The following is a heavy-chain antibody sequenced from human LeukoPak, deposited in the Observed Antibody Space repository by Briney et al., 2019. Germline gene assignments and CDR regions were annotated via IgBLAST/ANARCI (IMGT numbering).Heavy chain of an antibody. Sequence: SETLSLTCTVSGGSISSYYWSWIRQPAGKGMGWVGRIYTSGSTNYNPSLKRRVTMSVDTSKNQFSLRLSSVTAADTAVYYCARVAVRGYSGYAAPSYYYYMDVWGKGTTVTVSS. CDR3: ARVAVRGYSGYAAPSYYYYMDV. CDR1: GGSISSYY. J-gene: IGHJ6*03. V-gene: IGHV4-4*07. CDR2: IYTSGST. D-gene: IGHD5-12*01.